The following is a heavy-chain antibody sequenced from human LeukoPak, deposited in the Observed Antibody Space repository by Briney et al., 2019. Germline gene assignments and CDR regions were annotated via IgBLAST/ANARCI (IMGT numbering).Heavy chain of an antibody. Sequence: ASVKVSCKASGYTFTGYYMHWVRQAPGQGLEWMGWINPNSGGTNYAQKFQGRVTMTRDTSISTAYMELSRLRSDDTAVYYCARGGNFDWLLPGPYYYYGMDVWGQGTTVTVSS. V-gene: IGHV1-2*02. J-gene: IGHJ6*02. CDR1: GYTFTGYY. CDR3: ARGGNFDWLLPGPYYYYGMDV. D-gene: IGHD3-9*01. CDR2: INPNSGGT.